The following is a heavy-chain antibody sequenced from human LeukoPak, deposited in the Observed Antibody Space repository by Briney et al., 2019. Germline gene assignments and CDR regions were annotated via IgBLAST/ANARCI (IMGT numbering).Heavy chain of an antibody. Sequence: PGGSLRLSCAASGFTFSSYGMHWVRQAPGKGPEWVAVIWYDGSNKYYADSVKGRFTISRDNSKNTLYLQMNSLRAEDTAVYYCASGTYYYDSSGYLDYWGQGTLVTVPS. J-gene: IGHJ4*02. CDR3: ASGTYYYDSSGYLDY. CDR2: IWYDGSNK. V-gene: IGHV3-33*01. CDR1: GFTFSSYG. D-gene: IGHD3-22*01.